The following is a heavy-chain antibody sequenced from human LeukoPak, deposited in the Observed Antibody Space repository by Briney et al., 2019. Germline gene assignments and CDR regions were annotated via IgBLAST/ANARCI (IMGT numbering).Heavy chain of an antibody. Sequence: PGGSLRLSCAASGFIFYDFAMHWVRQVPGKGLEWVAVISLNSDNIDYADSVKGRFTISRNNDMNYLYLEMKSLRVDDMALYYCVKSGGYYYMDAWGEGTMVIVS. CDR3: VKSGGYYYMDA. CDR2: ISLNSDNI. D-gene: IGHD2-15*01. J-gene: IGHJ6*03. CDR1: GFIFYDFA. V-gene: IGHV3-9*03.